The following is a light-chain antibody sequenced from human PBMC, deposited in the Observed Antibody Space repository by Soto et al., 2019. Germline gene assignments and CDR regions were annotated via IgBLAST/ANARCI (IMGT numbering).Light chain of an antibody. V-gene: IGKV3-11*01. Sequence: EIMLTQSPATLSLSPGERATLSFWASQSVSSYLTWYQQKPGQAPRLLIYDASNRATGIPARFSGSGSGTDFTLTISSLEPEDFAVYYCQQRSNWPWTFGQGTKVDIK. CDR2: DAS. CDR3: QQRSNWPWT. CDR1: QSVSSY. J-gene: IGKJ1*01.